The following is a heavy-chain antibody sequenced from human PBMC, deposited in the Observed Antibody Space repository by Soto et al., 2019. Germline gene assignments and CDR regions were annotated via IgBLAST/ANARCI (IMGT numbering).Heavy chain of an antibody. Sequence: EVQLLESGGGLVQPGGSLRLSCAASGFTFSSYAMSWVRQAPGKGLEWVAIISGRGDSTYYADTVRGRFTISRDNSKNTLYLQMNILRAEDTAVYYCAKDRDGAAAGPTKFYGMDVWGQGTTVTVSS. CDR1: GFTFSSYA. V-gene: IGHV3-23*01. CDR3: AKDRDGAAAGPTKFYGMDV. CDR2: ISGRGDST. J-gene: IGHJ6*02. D-gene: IGHD6-13*01.